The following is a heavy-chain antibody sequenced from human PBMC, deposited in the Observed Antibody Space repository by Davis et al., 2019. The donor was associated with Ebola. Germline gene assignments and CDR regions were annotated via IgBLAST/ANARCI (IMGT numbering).Heavy chain of an antibody. CDR1: GFTLSNYG. CDR3: ARDRGPYCSGGSCYTPLGY. J-gene: IGHJ4*02. V-gene: IGHV3-33*01. CDR2: IGYDGSNK. D-gene: IGHD2-15*01. Sequence: PGGSLRLSCAASGFTLSNYGMHWVRQAPGKGLEWVALIGYDGSNKYYADSVKGRFTISTDTSKNTLYLQMSSLRADDTATYYCARDRGPYCSGGSCYTPLGYWGQGTLVTVSS.